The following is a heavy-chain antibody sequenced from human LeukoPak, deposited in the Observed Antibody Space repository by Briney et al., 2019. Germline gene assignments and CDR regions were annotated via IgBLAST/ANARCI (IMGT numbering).Heavy chain of an antibody. CDR2: INHSGST. D-gene: IGHD3-22*01. Sequence: PSETLSLSCAVYGGSFSGYYWSWIRQPPGKGLEWIGEINHSGSTNYNLSLKSRVTISVDTSKNQFSLKLSSVTAADTAVYYCARRITMIVVASRAFDIWGQGTMVTVSS. CDR1: GGSFSGYY. J-gene: IGHJ3*02. V-gene: IGHV4-34*01. CDR3: ARRITMIVVASRAFDI.